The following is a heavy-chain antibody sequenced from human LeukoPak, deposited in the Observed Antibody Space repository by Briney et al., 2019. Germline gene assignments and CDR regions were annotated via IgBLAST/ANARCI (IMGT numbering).Heavy chain of an antibody. CDR1: GGSFRSYY. CDR2: IYYSGST. D-gene: IGHD2-15*01. J-gene: IGHJ4*02. Sequence: PSETLSLTCTVSGGSFRSYYWSWIRQSPGKVLEWIGYIYYSGSTNYNPSLKSRVTISLDTSKNQFSLKLSSVTAADTAVYYCARGIGSFYYFDYWGQGARVTVSS. CDR3: ARGIGSFYYFDY. V-gene: IGHV4-59*01.